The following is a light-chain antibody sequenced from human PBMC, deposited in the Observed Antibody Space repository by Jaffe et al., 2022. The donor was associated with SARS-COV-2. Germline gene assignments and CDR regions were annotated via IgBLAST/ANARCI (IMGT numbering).Light chain of an antibody. CDR2: GAT. V-gene: IGKV3-15*01. J-gene: IGKJ4*01. CDR3: QQYNDWPPLT. CDR1: QSIRNN. Sequence: EIVMTQSPATLSVSPGERVTLSCRASQSIRNNLAWYQQKPGQAPRLLIYGATTRATNIPARFSGSGSGTEFTLTISSLQSEDFAVYYCQQYNDWPPLTFGGGTKVEIK.